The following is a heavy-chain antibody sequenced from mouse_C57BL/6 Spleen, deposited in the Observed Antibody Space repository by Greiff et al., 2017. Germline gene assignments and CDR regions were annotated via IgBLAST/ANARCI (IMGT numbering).Heavy chain of an antibody. CDR2: IDPETGGT. J-gene: IGHJ2*01. Sequence: VKLVESGAELVRPGASVTLSCKASGYTFTDYEMHWVKQTPVHGLEWIGAIDPETGGTAYNQKFKGKAILTADKSSSTAYMELRSLTSEDSAVYYCTRSGLRQDFDYWGQGTTLTVSS. D-gene: IGHD2-4*01. CDR1: GYTFTDYE. CDR3: TRSGLRQDFDY. V-gene: IGHV1-15*01.